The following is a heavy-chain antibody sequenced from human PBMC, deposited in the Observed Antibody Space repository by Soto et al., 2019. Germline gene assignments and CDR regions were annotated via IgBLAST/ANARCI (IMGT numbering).Heavy chain of an antibody. V-gene: IGHV3-74*01. D-gene: IGHD1-1*01. CDR3: ARDTIYDESGFCDY. Sequence: GQSLRLSWAVVGFTFGKLCVLWVRQAPGRGLVWVSRINSSGSKTTYADAVKGRSTITSDNAKNTQYMQMKSLRAEDTDVYYCARDTIYDESGFCDYWGQGTLVTVSS. CDR2: INSSGSKT. J-gene: IGHJ4*02. CDR1: GFTFGKLC.